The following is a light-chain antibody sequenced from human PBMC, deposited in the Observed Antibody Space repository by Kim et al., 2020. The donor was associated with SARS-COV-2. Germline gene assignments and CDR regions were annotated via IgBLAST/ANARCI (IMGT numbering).Light chain of an antibody. Sequence: AIHLTQSPSSLSASVGDTVTITCRASQGIRSDLAWYQQKPGHAPTILIYDASTLENGVPSRCSGSGSGTEYSHTISSLQSEDFATYYGQQLNGYRPLTFGGGTKLEI. V-gene: IGKV1-13*02. J-gene: IGKJ4*01. CDR2: DAS. CDR3: QQLNGYRPLT. CDR1: QGIRSD.